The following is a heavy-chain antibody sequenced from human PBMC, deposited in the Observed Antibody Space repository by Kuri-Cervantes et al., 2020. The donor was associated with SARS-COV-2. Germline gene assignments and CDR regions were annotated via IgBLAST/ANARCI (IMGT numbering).Heavy chain of an antibody. V-gene: IGHV3-48*03. J-gene: IGHJ6*02. CDR1: GFTFSSYE. CDR3: ARDQHPYDFWSGYYNYYYYGMDV. D-gene: IGHD3-3*01. CDR2: ISSSGSTI. Sequence: GGSLRLSCAASGFTFSSYEMNWVRQAPGKGLEWVSYISSSGSTIYYADSVKGRFTISRDNAKNSPYLQMNSLRAEDTAVYYCARDQHPYDFWSGYYNYYYYGMDVWGQGTTVTVSS.